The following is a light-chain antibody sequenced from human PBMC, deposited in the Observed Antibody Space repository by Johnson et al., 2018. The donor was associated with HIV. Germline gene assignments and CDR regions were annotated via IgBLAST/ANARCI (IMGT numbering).Light chain of an antibody. V-gene: IGLV1-51*01. CDR1: SSNIGNNY. CDR3: GTWDSSLSAYV. Sequence: QSVLTQPPSVSAAPGQKVTISCSGSSSNIGNNYVSWYQQLPGTAPKLLIYDNNKRPSGIPDQFSGSKYGTSATLGITGLQTGDEADYYCGTWDSSLSAYVFGTGTKVTVL. J-gene: IGLJ1*01. CDR2: DNN.